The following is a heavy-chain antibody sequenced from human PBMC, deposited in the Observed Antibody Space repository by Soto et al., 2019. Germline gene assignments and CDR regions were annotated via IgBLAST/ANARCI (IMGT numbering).Heavy chain of an antibody. CDR3: AGVMRSSGYYYGY. J-gene: IGHJ4*02. D-gene: IGHD3-22*01. Sequence: SVKVSCKASGGTFSSYAISWVRQAPGQGLEWMGGIIPIFGTASYAQTFQGRVTMTRDPSTSPVYMELSSLRSEDTAVYYCAGVMRSSGYYYGYWGQGTPVTVSS. V-gene: IGHV1-69*05. CDR1: GGTFSSYA. CDR2: IIPIFGTA.